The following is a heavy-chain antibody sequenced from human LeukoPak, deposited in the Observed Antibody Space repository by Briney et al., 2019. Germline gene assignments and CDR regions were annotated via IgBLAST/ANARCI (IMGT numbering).Heavy chain of an antibody. Sequence: GGSLRLYCAASGFTFSTYWMSWVRQAPGKGLEWVANINQDGREKYYADSVKGRFTISRDNGKNSLYLQMNSLGAEDTAVYYCARGGKLHPQSPYWGQGTLVTVSS. J-gene: IGHJ4*02. CDR1: GFTFSTYW. CDR2: INQDGREK. D-gene: IGHD3-16*01. CDR3: ARGGKLHPQSPY. V-gene: IGHV3-7*01.